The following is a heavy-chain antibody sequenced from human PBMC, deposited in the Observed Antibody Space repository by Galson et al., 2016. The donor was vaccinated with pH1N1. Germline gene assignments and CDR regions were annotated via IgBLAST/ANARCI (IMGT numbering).Heavy chain of an antibody. CDR3: ARFNYGDYANWFDP. Sequence: PALVKPPQTLTLTCTFSGFSLSTSGMCVSWIRQPPGKALEWLALIDWADDKYYSTSLKTRLTISKDTSKNQVVLTMTNMDPVDTATYYCARFNYGDYANWFDPWGQGTLVTVSS. CDR2: IDWADDK. V-gene: IGHV2-70*01. CDR1: GFSLSTSGMC. D-gene: IGHD4-17*01. J-gene: IGHJ5*02.